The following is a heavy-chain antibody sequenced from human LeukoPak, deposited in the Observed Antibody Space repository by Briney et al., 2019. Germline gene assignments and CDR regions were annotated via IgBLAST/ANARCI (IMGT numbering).Heavy chain of an antibody. J-gene: IGHJ6*02. CDR2: ISVNSFTI. V-gene: IGHV3-9*01. D-gene: IGHD1-26*01. CDR1: GFTFNDYG. Sequence: PGRSLRLSCAASGFTFNDYGMNLVRQAPGKGLELVSRISVNSFTIGYADSVKGRFTISRDNAKTSLYLHMSSLRAEATALYYCAKERSGSYRRNLYYYYYGMDVWGHGTTVTVSS. CDR3: AKERSGSYRRNLYYYYYGMDV.